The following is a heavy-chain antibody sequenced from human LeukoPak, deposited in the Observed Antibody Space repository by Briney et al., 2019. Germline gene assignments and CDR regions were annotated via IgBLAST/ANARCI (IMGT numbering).Heavy chain of an antibody. CDR1: GGSISSYY. CDR2: IYYSGST. D-gene: IGHD6-13*01. J-gene: IGHJ4*02. Sequence: PSETLSLTCTVSGGSISSYYWSWIRQPPGKGLEWIGYIYYSGSTNYNPSLKSRVTISVDTSKNQFSLKLSSVTAADTAVYYCAREGHLEYSSSWYPTWFDYWGQGTLVTVSS. V-gene: IGHV4-59*01. CDR3: AREGHLEYSSSWYPTWFDY.